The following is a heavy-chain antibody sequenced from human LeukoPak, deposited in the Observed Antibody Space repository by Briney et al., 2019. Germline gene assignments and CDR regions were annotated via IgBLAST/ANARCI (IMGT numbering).Heavy chain of an antibody. D-gene: IGHD3-22*01. J-gene: IGHJ5*02. V-gene: IGHV1-46*01. CDR2: INPSGGST. Sequence: ASVKVSCKASGGTFSSYAISWVRQAPGQGLEWMGIINPSGGSTSYAQKFQGRVTMTRDMSTSTVYMELSSLRSEDTAVYYCARGGDYYDLRAQFDPWGQGTLVTVSS. CDR3: ARGGDYYDLRAQFDP. CDR1: GGTFSSYA.